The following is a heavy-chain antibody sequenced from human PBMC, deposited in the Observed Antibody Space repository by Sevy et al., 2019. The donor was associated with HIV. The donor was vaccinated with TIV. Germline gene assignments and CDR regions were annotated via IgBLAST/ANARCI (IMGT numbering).Heavy chain of an antibody. J-gene: IGHJ4*02. Sequence: GGSQRLSCAASGFTFSSYAMSWVRQAPGKGLEWVSAISGSGGSTYYADSVKGRFTISRDNSKNTLYLQMNSLRAEDTAVYYCAKGNHIVVVTTSLFDYWGQGTLVTVSS. CDR3: AKGNHIVVVTTSLFDY. D-gene: IGHD2-21*02. CDR1: GFTFSSYA. CDR2: ISGSGGST. V-gene: IGHV3-23*01.